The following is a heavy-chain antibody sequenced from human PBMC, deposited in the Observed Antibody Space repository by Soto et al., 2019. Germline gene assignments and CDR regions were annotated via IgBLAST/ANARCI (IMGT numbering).Heavy chain of an antibody. Sequence: QVQLQESGPGLVKPSGTLSLTCAVSGGSISSTKWWSWVRQPPGKGLEWIGEIYHDGSTNYNPSLKCRVTISVDKAKNQFSLKLSSVTAADTAVYYCARDFPADGTGMDVWGQGTTVTVAS. D-gene: IGHD1-26*01. CDR2: IYHDGST. V-gene: IGHV4-4*02. J-gene: IGHJ6*02. CDR3: ARDFPADGTGMDV. CDR1: GGSISSTKW.